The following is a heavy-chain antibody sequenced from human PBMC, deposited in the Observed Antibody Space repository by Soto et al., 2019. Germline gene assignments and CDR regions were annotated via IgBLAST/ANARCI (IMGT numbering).Heavy chain of an antibody. CDR2: ISGSGGST. J-gene: IGHJ5*02. CDR1: GFTLSSYA. V-gene: IGHV3-23*01. Sequence: EVQLLESGGGLVQPGGSLRLSCAASGFTLSSYAMSWVRQAPGKGLEWVSAISGSGGSTNYADSVKGRFTISRDNSKNTLYLQMNSLRSEDTAVYYCAKDGWELLRGFDPWGQGTLVTVSS. D-gene: IGHD1-26*01. CDR3: AKDGWELLRGFDP.